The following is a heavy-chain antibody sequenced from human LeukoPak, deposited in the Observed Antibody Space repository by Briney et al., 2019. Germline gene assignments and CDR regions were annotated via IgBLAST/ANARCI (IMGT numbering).Heavy chain of an antibody. V-gene: IGHV1-18*01. Sequence: ASVKVSCKASGYTFPSYGISWVRQAPGQGLEWMGWISAHNGDTKYAQKLQGRVTMTTDMSTSTAYMDLRSLRSDDTAVYYCARGTKRGGYCSGGRCYSWFDFWGQGTLVTVSS. CDR2: ISAHNGDT. CDR3: ARGTKRGGYCSGGRCYSWFDF. CDR1: GYTFPSYG. D-gene: IGHD2-15*01. J-gene: IGHJ4*02.